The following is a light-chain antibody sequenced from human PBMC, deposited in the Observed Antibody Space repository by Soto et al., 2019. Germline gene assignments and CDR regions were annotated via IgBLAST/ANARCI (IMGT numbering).Light chain of an antibody. CDR3: HQYHEWPMT. J-gene: IGKJ5*01. CDR1: QSVNTN. Sequence: EIVMTQSPVTLSVSPGERATVSCKTSQSVNTNLAWYQQKTGQVPRLLIYGPSTRAIGIPDRFSGSGSGTEFTLTITSLQSEDFAVYYCHQYHEWPMTFGQGTRLESK. V-gene: IGKV3-15*01. CDR2: GPS.